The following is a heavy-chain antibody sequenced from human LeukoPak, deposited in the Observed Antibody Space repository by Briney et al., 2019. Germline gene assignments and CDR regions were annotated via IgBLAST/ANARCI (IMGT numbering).Heavy chain of an antibody. D-gene: IGHD6-13*01. CDR3: ARDRGYSSSWYYFDY. CDR1: GYTFTGYY. CDR2: INPNSGGT. J-gene: IGHJ4*02. V-gene: IGHV1-2*02. Sequence: GASVKVSCKASGYTFTGYYMHWVRQAPGQGLEWMGWINPNSGGTNYAQKFQGRVTMTRDTSISTAYMELSRPRSDDTAVYYCARDRGYSSSWYYFDYWGQGTLVTVSS.